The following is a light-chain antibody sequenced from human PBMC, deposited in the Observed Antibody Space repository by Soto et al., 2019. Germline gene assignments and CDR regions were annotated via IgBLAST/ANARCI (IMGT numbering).Light chain of an antibody. CDR1: QGISTY. Sequence: DIQLTQSPSLLSASVGDRVTITCRASQGISTYLAWYQQTSGKAPKLLISAASTLQRVVPSRFSGSGSGTQFTLTISSLQPEDFATYYCQQLNAYPLTFGGGTKVDIK. CDR2: AAS. V-gene: IGKV1-9*01. J-gene: IGKJ4*01. CDR3: QQLNAYPLT.